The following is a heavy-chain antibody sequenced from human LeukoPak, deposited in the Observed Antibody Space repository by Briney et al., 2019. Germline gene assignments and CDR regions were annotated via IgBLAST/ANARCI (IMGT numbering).Heavy chain of an antibody. CDR3: AREMIDYYDSFDY. CDR1: GFTFSSYA. J-gene: IGHJ4*02. V-gene: IGHV3-23*01. CDR2: ISGSGGST. D-gene: IGHD3-22*01. Sequence: GGSLRLSCAASGFTFSSYAMSWVRQAPGKGLEWVSAISGSGGSTHYADSVKGRFTISRDNSKNTLYLQMNSLRAEDTAVYYCAREMIDYYDSFDYWGQGTLVTVSS.